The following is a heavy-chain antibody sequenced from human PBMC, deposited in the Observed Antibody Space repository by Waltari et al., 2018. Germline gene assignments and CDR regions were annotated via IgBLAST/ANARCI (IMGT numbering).Heavy chain of an antibody. D-gene: IGHD6-19*01. J-gene: IGHJ4*02. CDR2: LSYDGSNK. CDR3: ARENRQWLAPEPYYFDY. CDR1: GFIFRTFA. Sequence: QVQLVASGGGVVQPGRSLRLSCAASGFIFRTFAMPWVRQAPGKGLEWVAVLSYDGSNKYYADSLKGRFTISRDNSNNTLYLQMNTLTPEDTAVYFCARENRQWLAPEPYYFDYWGLGTLVTVTS. V-gene: IGHV3-30*04.